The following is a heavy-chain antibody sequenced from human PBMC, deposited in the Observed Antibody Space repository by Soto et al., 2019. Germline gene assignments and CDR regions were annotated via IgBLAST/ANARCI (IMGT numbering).Heavy chain of an antibody. D-gene: IGHD1-26*01. CDR3: ARARPGGINWFDP. CDR2: ISYDGSNK. CDR1: GFTFSSYA. Sequence: GGSLRLSCAASGFTFSSYAMHWVRQAPGKGLEWVAVISYDGSNKYYADSVKGRFTISRDNSKNTLYLQMNSLRAEDTAVYYCARARPGGINWFDPWGQGTLVTVSS. J-gene: IGHJ5*02. V-gene: IGHV3-30-3*01.